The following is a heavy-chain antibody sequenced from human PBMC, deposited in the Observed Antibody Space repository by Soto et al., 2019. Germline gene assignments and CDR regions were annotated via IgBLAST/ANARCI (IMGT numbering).Heavy chain of an antibody. CDR2: TYYRSKWYN. CDR3: ASEFPYYESSDRYFDY. V-gene: IGHV6-1*01. J-gene: IGHJ4*02. CDR1: GDSVSGNSAA. Sequence: SQTLSLTCAISGDSVSGNSAAWNWIRQSPSRGLEWLGRTYYRSKWYNDYAVSVKSRITVTPDTSKNQFSLHLNSVTPEDTAVYYSASEFPYYESSDRYFDYWGQGALVTVSS. D-gene: IGHD3-16*01.